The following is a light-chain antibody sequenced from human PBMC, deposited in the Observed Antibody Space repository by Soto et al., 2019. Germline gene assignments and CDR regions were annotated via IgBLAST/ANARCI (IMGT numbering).Light chain of an antibody. J-gene: IGKJ5*01. V-gene: IGKV3-20*01. Sequence: EIVLTQSPGTLSLSPGERATLSCRASQRVSTTYLAWYQQKPGQAPRLLIYGASSRATGIPDRFSGSGSGTDFTLTISRLEPEDFAVYYCQQYGSSPITFGQGTRLEIK. CDR1: QRVSTTY. CDR3: QQYGSSPIT. CDR2: GAS.